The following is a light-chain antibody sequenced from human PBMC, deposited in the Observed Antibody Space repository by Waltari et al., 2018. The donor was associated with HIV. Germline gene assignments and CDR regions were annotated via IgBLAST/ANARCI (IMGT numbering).Light chain of an antibody. J-gene: IGLJ2*01. CDR1: SSDVGGYNY. CDR2: DVT. V-gene: IGLV2-11*01. CDR3: CSYAGSYTLV. Sequence: QSALTQSASVSGSPGQSVTISCTGTSSDVGGYNYVSWYQQHPGKAPKLMIYDVTKRPSGVPDRFAGSKSGNTASLTISGLQAEDEADYYCCSYAGSYTLVFGGGTKLTVL.